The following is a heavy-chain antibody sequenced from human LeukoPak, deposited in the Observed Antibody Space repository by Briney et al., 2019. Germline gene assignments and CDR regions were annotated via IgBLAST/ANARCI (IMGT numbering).Heavy chain of an antibody. Sequence: PSETLSLTCTVSDGSICSSSYEWGWIRQPPGKGLEWIGSIYYSGSTYYNPSLKSRVTISVDTSKNQFSLKLSSVTAADTAVYYCARCRLEKGSFFDYWGQGTLVTVSS. CDR3: ARCRLEKGSFFDY. CDR1: DGSICSSSYE. V-gene: IGHV4-39*07. D-gene: IGHD5/OR15-5a*01. CDR2: IYYSGST. J-gene: IGHJ4*02.